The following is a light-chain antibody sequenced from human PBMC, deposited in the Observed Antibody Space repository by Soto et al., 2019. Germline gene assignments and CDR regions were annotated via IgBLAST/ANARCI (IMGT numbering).Light chain of an antibody. CDR3: QQRGSWPKLT. Sequence: IVLTQSPAIRALSPGDRATLSCMASQSFRGLLAWYQQKPRQAPRLLIYGASTRATGIPDTFSGSGSGTDFTLTISGLQPEDFAVYYCQQRGSWPKLTLGGGNKVDI. J-gene: IGKJ4*01. CDR2: GAS. CDR1: QSFRGL. V-gene: IGKV3-11*01.